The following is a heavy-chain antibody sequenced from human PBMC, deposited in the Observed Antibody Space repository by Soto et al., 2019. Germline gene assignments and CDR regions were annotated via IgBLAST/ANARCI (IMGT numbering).Heavy chain of an antibody. Sequence: ASVKVSCKASGYTFTSYGLSWVRQAPGQGLEWMGWISPYNGYTNYAQKLQGRVTMTTDTSTSTAYMELRSLRSDDTAVYYCARVVYYDFWSGYYSAGSSDYFDYWGQGTLVTVSS. V-gene: IGHV1-18*01. CDR2: ISPYNGYT. CDR1: GYTFTSYG. D-gene: IGHD3-3*01. J-gene: IGHJ4*02. CDR3: ARVVYYDFWSGYYSAGSSDYFDY.